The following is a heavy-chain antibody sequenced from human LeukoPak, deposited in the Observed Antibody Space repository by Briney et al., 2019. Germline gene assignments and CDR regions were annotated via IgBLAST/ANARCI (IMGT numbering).Heavy chain of an antibody. CDR2: SSYTGKT. J-gene: IGHJ3*01. CDR1: GGSISSSSSH. CDR3: ARVGHDFYGSGSSAVHL. V-gene: IGHV4-39*01. D-gene: IGHD3-10*01. Sequence: SETLSLSCSVSGGSISSSSSHWGWIRQPPGKGLEWIGSSSYTGKTYYSPSLLSRVSISVDTVNNQFSLKVTSVSAGDTAVYYCARVGHDFYGSGSSAVHLWGQGTRVTVSP.